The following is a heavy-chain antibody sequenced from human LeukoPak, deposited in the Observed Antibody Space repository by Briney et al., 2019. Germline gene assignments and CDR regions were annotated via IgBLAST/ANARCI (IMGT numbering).Heavy chain of an antibody. CDR3: ARGRGSYLNDAFDI. D-gene: IGHD1-26*01. J-gene: IGHJ3*02. Sequence: GGSLRLSCAASGFTFSSYDRHWVRQATGKGLEWVSAIGTAGDTYYPGSVKGRFTISGENAKNSLYLQMNSLRAGDTAVYYCARGRGSYLNDAFDIWGQGTMVTVSS. CDR1: GFTFSSYD. V-gene: IGHV3-13*01. CDR2: IGTAGDT.